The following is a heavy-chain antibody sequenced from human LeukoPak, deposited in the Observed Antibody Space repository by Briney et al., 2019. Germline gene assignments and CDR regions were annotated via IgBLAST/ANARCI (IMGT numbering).Heavy chain of an antibody. J-gene: IGHJ6*03. Sequence: ASVKVSCKASGYTFTGYYMHWVRQAPGQGLEWMGWINPNSGGTNYAQKFQGRVTMTRDTSISTAYMELSRLRSDDTAVYYCARDGARADDILTGYLRGYYYYYMDVWGKGTTVTISS. CDR1: GYTFTGYY. CDR2: INPNSGGT. D-gene: IGHD3-9*01. V-gene: IGHV1-2*02. CDR3: ARDGARADDILTGYLRGYYYYYMDV.